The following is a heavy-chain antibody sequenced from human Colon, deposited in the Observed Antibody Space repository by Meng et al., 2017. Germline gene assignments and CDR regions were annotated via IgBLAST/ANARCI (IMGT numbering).Heavy chain of an antibody. J-gene: IGHJ4*02. V-gene: IGHV3-7*01. Sequence: GESLKISCEVSGFTFSNYWMSRVRQAPGKGLEWVANIKQDGGDKSYMGSVEGRFTISRDNAKNSLFLQMNTLRVEDTAVYYCARGGVGGSFSDWGQGTLVTVSS. CDR1: GFTFSNYW. CDR3: ARGGVGGSFSD. CDR2: IKQDGGDK. D-gene: IGHD1-26*01.